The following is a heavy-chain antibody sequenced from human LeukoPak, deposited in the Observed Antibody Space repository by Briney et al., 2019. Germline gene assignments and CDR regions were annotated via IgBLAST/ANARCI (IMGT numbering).Heavy chain of an antibody. J-gene: IGHJ4*02. Sequence: GRSLRLSCAASGFTFSSYAMSWVRQAPGKGLEWVSAISTISSSTYYADSLKGRFTISRDTSKNTLYLQINSLRAEDTAVYYCAKRGRYYFDQWGQGTLVTVSS. CDR2: ISTISSST. V-gene: IGHV3-23*01. CDR1: GFTFSSYA. CDR3: AKRGRYYFDQ.